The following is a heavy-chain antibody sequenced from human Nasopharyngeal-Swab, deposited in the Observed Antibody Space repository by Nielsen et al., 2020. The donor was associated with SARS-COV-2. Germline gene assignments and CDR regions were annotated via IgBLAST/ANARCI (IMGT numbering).Heavy chain of an antibody. CDR3: RRMANWGDVDY. CDR1: GGTFSSYA. Sequence: SVKVSCNASGGTFSSYAISWVRQAPGQGLEWMGRIIPILGIANYAQKFQGRVTITADKSTSTAYMELSSLRSEDTAVYYCRRMANWGDVDYWGQGTLVTVSS. V-gene: IGHV1-69*04. D-gene: IGHD3-16*01. J-gene: IGHJ4*02. CDR2: IIPILGIA.